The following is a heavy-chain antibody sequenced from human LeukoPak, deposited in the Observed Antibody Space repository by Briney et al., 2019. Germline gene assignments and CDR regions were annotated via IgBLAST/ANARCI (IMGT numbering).Heavy chain of an antibody. J-gene: IGHJ2*01. V-gene: IGHV3-7*04. Sequence: SGGSLRLSCAASGFTFSGYWMSWVRQAPGKGLEWVASVKQDGSDKYYVDSVKGRFTISRDNAKNSLYVQMNSLRAEDTAVYYRARARGSGRSWYFDRWGRGTVVTVSS. D-gene: IGHD3-3*01. CDR1: GFTFSGYW. CDR2: VKQDGSDK. CDR3: ARARGSGRSWYFDR.